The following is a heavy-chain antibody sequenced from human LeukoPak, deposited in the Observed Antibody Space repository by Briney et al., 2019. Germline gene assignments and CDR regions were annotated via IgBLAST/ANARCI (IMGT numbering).Heavy chain of an antibody. CDR3: ARVPYSSSWGYYFDY. J-gene: IGHJ4*02. Sequence: PSETLSLTCTVSGGSISSYYWSWIRQPPGKGLEWIGYIYYSGSTNYNPSLKSRVTISVDTSKNQFSLKLSSVTAADTAVYYCARVPYSSSWGYYFDYWGQGTLVTVSS. CDR2: IYYSGST. CDR1: GGSISSYY. D-gene: IGHD6-13*01. V-gene: IGHV4-59*01.